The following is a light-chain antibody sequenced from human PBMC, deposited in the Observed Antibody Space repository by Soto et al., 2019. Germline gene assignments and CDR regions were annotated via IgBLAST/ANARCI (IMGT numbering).Light chain of an antibody. Sequence: DIQMTQSPSSVSASVGERVTITCRASQDISGWLAWYQQKPGRAPKLLIYAASSLQSGVPTSLAGNGSGTSFTLTITSLPPEDFATYCCLQADTFPITFGQGTRLEIK. CDR1: QDISGW. V-gene: IGKV1-12*01. CDR2: AAS. J-gene: IGKJ5*01. CDR3: LQADTFPIT.